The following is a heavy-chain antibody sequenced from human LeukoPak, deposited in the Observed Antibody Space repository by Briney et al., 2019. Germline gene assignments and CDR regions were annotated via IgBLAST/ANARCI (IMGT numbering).Heavy chain of an antibody. CDR2: IGTGGDT. D-gene: IGHD3-10*01. CDR3: ARGDYFASGNLYYFDY. CDR1: GFTFSTYA. J-gene: IGHJ4*02. V-gene: IGHV3-13*01. Sequence: GGSLRLSCAASGFTFSTYAMHWVRQVTGKGLEWVSTIGTGGDTYYPGSVKGRFTISRENVKNSLFLQMNSLRAGDSGVYYCARGDYFASGNLYYFDYWGQGTLVTVS.